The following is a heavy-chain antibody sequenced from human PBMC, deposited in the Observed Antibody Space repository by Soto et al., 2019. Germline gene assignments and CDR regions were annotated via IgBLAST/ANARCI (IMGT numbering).Heavy chain of an antibody. V-gene: IGHV4-61*01. D-gene: IGHD4-17*01. CDR1: GVSVSSGSFY. CDR2: GSYSGTT. J-gene: IGHJ4*02. CDR3: ARGATVTQYDY. Sequence: QVQLQESGPGLVKPSETLSLTCTVSGVSVSSGSFYWAWIRQPPGKGLEWIGFGSYSGTTNYKPSLKSRVNISVDTSRSQISLKVSSLTAADTAVYYCARGATVTQYDYWGQGTLVTVSS.